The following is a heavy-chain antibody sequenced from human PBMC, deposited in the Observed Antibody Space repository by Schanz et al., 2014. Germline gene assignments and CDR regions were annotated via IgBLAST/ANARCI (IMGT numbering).Heavy chain of an antibody. CDR1: GFTFSSYA. CDR2: ISGAGHDT. Sequence: EIHLVESGGGLVMPGGSLRLSCAASGFTFSSYAMSWIRQAPGKGPEWVSAISGAGHDTYYADSVKGRFTISRDNSKNTLYLQMNSLRAEDTAVYYCARDRWDWNNAFDIWGQGTMVTVSS. J-gene: IGHJ3*02. V-gene: IGHV3-23*04. D-gene: IGHD1-1*01. CDR3: ARDRWDWNNAFDI.